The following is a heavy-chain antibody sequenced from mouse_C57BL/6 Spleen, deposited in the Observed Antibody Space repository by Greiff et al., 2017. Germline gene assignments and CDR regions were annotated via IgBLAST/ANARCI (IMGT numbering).Heavy chain of an antibody. D-gene: IGHD2-3*01. CDR2: ISNGGGST. Sequence: EVQRVESGGGLVQPGGSLKLSCAASGFTFSDYYMYWVRQTPEKRLEWVAYISNGGGSTYYPDTVKGRFTISRDNAKNTLYLQMSRLKSEDTAMYYCARQGLLPGLAMDYWGQGTSVTVSS. CDR3: ARQGLLPGLAMDY. J-gene: IGHJ4*01. V-gene: IGHV5-12*01. CDR1: GFTFSDYY.